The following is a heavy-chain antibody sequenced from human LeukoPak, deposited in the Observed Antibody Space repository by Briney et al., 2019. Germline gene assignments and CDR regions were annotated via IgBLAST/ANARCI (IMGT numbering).Heavy chain of an antibody. Sequence: GESLKISCKASGYSFTNYWIGWVRQMPGKGLEWMGNIYPGDSDTRYSPSFQGQVTISADKSISTAYLQWSSLKASDTAMCYCAREGGTVPGTGPFDYWGQGTLVTVSS. CDR2: IYPGDSDT. J-gene: IGHJ4*02. D-gene: IGHD6-19*01. CDR1: GYSFTNYW. V-gene: IGHV5-51*01. CDR3: AREGGTVPGTGPFDY.